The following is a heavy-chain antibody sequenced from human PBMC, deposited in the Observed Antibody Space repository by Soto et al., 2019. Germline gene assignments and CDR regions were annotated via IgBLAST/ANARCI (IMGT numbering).Heavy chain of an antibody. CDR2: LINSGEST. V-gene: IGHV3-23*01. CDR1: GFNISYNA. Sequence: GSLLLSCVASGFNISYNAMSWVRQAPGKGLQWVSTLINSGESTYYADSVKGRFTISRDSSKNTLYLQMNSLRAEDTAVYYCARLPGGKAPRPAYWGQGTMVTVSS. J-gene: IGHJ4*02. D-gene: IGHD6-6*01. CDR3: ARLPGGKAPRPAY.